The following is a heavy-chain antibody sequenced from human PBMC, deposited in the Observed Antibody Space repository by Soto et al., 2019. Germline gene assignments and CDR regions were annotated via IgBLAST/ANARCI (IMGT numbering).Heavy chain of an antibody. V-gene: IGHV4-34*01. Sequence: SETLSLTGAVYGGSFSGYYWSWIRQPPGKGLEWIGEINHSGSTNYNPSLKSRVTISVDTSKNQFSLKLSSVTAADTAVYYCAREWFYWGQGTLVTVSS. CDR3: AREWFY. J-gene: IGHJ4*02. CDR2: INHSGST. D-gene: IGHD3-3*01. CDR1: GGSFSGYY.